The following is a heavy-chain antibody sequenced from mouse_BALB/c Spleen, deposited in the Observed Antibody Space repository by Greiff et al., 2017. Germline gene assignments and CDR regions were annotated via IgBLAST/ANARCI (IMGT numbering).Heavy chain of an antibody. J-gene: IGHJ3*01. CDR1: GYSITSDYA. D-gene: IGHD2-14*01. Sequence: EVKLMESGPGLVKPSQSLSLTCTVTGYSITSDYAWNWIRQFPGNKLEWMGYISYSGSTSYNPSLKSRISITRDTSKNQFFLQLNSVTTEDTATYYCARFYYRYDGAYWGQGTLVTVSA. CDR3: ARFYYRYDGAY. V-gene: IGHV3-2*02. CDR2: ISYSGST.